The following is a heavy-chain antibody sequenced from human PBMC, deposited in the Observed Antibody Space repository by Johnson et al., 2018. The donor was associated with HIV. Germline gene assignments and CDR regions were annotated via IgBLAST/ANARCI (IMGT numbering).Heavy chain of an antibody. CDR2: ISYDGNNK. D-gene: IGHD1-1*01. CDR3: ARGGIIHDAFDI. Sequence: QEQLVESGGGVVQPGRSLRLSCAASGFTFSSYAMHWVRQAPGKGLEWVAIISYDGNNKYSADSVKGRFTISRDNSKNTLYLQMNSLRAEDTAVYYCARGGIIHDAFDIWGQGTMVTVSS. J-gene: IGHJ3*02. CDR1: GFTFSSYA. V-gene: IGHV3-30*03.